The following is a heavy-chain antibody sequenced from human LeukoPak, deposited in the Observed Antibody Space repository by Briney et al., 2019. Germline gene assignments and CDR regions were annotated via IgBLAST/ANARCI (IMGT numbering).Heavy chain of an antibody. CDR3: AREDGSGSYSYDY. CDR1: GGSISSYY. V-gene: IGHV4-59*01. CDR2: IYYSGST. Sequence: SETLSLTCTVSGGSISSYYWSWIRQPPGKGLEWIGYIYYSGSTNYNPSLKSRVTISVDTSKNQFSLKLSSVTAADTAVYYCAREDGSGSYSYDYWGQGTLVTVSS. D-gene: IGHD3-10*01. J-gene: IGHJ4*02.